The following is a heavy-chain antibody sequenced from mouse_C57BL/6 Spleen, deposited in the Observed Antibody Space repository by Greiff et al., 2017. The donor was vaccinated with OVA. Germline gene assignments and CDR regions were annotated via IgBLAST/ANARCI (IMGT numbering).Heavy chain of an antibody. CDR2: ISYSGST. D-gene: IGHD2-5*01. Sequence: DVKLQESGPGMVKPSQSLSLTCTVTGYSITSGYDWHWIRHFPGNKLEWMGYISYSGSTNYNPSLQSRIAITHDTSKNHFFLKLNSVTTEDTATYYCARGYSNYFDYWGQGTTLTVSS. CDR3: ARGYSNYFDY. CDR1: GYSITSGYD. V-gene: IGHV3-1*01. J-gene: IGHJ2*01.